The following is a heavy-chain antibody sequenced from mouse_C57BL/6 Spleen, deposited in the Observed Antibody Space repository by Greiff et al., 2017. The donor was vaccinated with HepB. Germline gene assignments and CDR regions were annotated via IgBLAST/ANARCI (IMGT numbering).Heavy chain of an antibody. CDR2: IYPRSGNT. V-gene: IGHV1-81*01. CDR3: AREGAYDYDGTAWFAY. Sequence: QVHVKQSGAELARPGASVKLSCKASGYTFTSYGISWVKQRTGQGLEWIGEIYPRSGNTYYNEKFKGKATLTADKSSSTAYMELRSLTSEDSAVYFCAREGAYDYDGTAWFAYWGQGTLVTVSA. J-gene: IGHJ3*01. D-gene: IGHD2-4*01. CDR1: GYTFTSYG.